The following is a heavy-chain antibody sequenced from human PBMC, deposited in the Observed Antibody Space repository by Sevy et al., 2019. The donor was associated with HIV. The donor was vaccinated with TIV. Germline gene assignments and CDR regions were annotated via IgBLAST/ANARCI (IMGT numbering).Heavy chain of an antibody. CDR2: IQYDGSNK. J-gene: IGHJ4*02. CDR3: VKEGGGEGGDH. Sequence: GGSLRLSCAASGFSFISYGMHWVRQAPGKGLEWMSYIQYDGSNKDYGDSVKGRFTISRDNSKNTLYLQMNSLRVEDTAVFYCVKEGGGEGGDHWGQGTLVTVSS. V-gene: IGHV3-30*02. CDR1: GFSFISYG. D-gene: IGHD2-21*01.